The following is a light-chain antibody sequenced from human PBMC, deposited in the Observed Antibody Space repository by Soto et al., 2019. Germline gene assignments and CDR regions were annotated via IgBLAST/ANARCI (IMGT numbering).Light chain of an antibody. Sequence: ETVLTQTPLSLPVTLGQPASISCNSSRSLVYSDGDTYLSWLLQRPGQPPRLLIYKVSNRFSGVPDRFSGSGTVTDFTLKISRVEAEDVGVYYCAQCSHFPRTFGQGTKVEIK. CDR1: RSLVYSDGDTY. J-gene: IGKJ1*01. CDR3: AQCSHFPRT. CDR2: KVS. V-gene: IGKV2-24*01.